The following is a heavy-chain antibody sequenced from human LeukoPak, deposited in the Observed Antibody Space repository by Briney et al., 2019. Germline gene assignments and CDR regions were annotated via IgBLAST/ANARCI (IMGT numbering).Heavy chain of an antibody. D-gene: IGHD3-10*01. Sequence: ASVKVSCKASNYTFTNYGISWVRQAPGQGLEWMGWISPYNGNTNYVQTLQGRVTMTTDTSTSTAYMELRSLRSDETAVYYCARCHYYGSGNYVRVYSPDYWGQGTLVTVSS. J-gene: IGHJ4*02. CDR1: NYTFTNYG. CDR3: ARCHYYGSGNYVRVYSPDY. V-gene: IGHV1-18*01. CDR2: ISPYNGNT.